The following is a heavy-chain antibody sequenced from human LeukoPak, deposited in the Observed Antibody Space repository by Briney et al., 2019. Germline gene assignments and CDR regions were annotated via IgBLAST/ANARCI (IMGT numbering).Heavy chain of an antibody. D-gene: IGHD4-17*01. J-gene: IGHJ4*02. CDR3: ARDRAWYGESDY. CDR2: IYHSGST. V-gene: IGHV4-38-2*02. Sequence: SETLSLTCAVSGGSISSGAYWGWVRQPPGKGLEWIGTIYHSGSTYYNPSLNSRVTISIDTSKNQFSLKLTSVTAADTAVYYCARDRAWYGESDYWGQGTLVTVSS. CDR1: GGSISSGAY.